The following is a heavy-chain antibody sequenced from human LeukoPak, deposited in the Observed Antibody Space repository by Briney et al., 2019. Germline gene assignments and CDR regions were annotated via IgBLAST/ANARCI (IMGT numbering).Heavy chain of an antibody. CDR3: ARRTAGTSWFDP. CDR2: IYPGDSDA. V-gene: IGHV5-51*01. CDR1: GYRFTSYW. D-gene: IGHD2-8*01. Sequence: GESLKISCKGSGYRFTSYWIAWVRQMPGKGLEWMGIIYPGDSDATYSPSFQGQVTISADKSISTAYLQWSSLKASDTAMYYCARRTAGTSWFDPWGQGTLVTVSS. J-gene: IGHJ5*02.